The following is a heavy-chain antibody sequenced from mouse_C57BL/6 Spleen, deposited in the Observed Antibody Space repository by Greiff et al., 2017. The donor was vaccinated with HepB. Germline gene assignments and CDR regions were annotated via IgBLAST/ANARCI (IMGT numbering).Heavy chain of an antibody. V-gene: IGHV1-72*01. D-gene: IGHD2-2*01. J-gene: IGHJ1*03. CDR3: ASHGYPHTEYFYV. CDR1: GYTFTSYW. CDR2: IDPNSGGT. Sequence: QVQLQQPGAELVKPGASVKLSCKASGYTFTSYWMHWVKQRPGRGLEWIGRIDPNSGGTKCNEKFKSKATLTVDKPSSTAYMKLSSLTSEDSAVYYCASHGYPHTEYFYVWGTGTTVTVSS.